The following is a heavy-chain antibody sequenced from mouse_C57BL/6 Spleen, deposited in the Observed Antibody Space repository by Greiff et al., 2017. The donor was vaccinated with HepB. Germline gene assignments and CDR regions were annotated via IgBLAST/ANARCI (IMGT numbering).Heavy chain of an antibody. Sequence: VKLQQSGAELVKPGASVKLSCKASGYTFTSYWMHWVKQRPGRGLEWIGRIDPNSGGTKYNEKFKSKATLTVDKPSSTAYMQLSSLTSEDSAVYYCARGGITTVVATRYFDVWGTGTTVTVSS. CDR3: ARGGITTVVATRYFDV. CDR1: GYTFTSYW. V-gene: IGHV1-72*01. J-gene: IGHJ1*03. D-gene: IGHD1-1*01. CDR2: IDPNSGGT.